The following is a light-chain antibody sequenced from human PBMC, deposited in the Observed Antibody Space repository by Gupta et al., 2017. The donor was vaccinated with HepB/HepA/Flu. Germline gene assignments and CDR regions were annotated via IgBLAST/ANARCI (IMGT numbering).Light chain of an antibody. CDR2: DVS. V-gene: IGLV2-14*01. CDR1: SSDVGVYNY. Sequence: SALTQPASVSGSPGPSITISCTGTSSDVGVYNYVSWYRQSPGKAPKLMIYDVSNRTAGVADRFSGSKSGNTASLTISGRQAEDEADYYCSSLTTSDTVVFGGGTRLTVL. CDR3: SSLTTSDTVV. J-gene: IGLJ2*01.